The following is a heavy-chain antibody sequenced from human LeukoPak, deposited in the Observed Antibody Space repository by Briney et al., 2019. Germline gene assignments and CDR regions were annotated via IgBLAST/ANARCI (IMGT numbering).Heavy chain of an antibody. J-gene: IGHJ6*02. D-gene: IGHD3-22*01. CDR2: INPNSGGR. CDR3: ARLQYTSGSYYYYYGMDV. Sequence: ASVTVSYTASAYTFTDYYIHWVRQAPGQGREGMGWINPNSGGRNYAHRFQGRVTMTSDTSITTAYIHLSRLRSDDTAVYYCARLQYTSGSYYYYYGMDVWGQGTTVIVSS. V-gene: IGHV1-2*07. CDR1: AYTFTDYY.